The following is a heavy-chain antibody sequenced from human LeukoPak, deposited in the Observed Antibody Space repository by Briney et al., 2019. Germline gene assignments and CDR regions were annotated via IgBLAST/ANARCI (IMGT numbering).Heavy chain of an antibody. CDR3: AKGPRRGYSGYDVGQCDY. J-gene: IGHJ4*02. CDR2: ISYDGSNK. D-gene: IGHD5-12*01. Sequence: GRSLRLSCAASGFTFSSYGMHWVRQAPGKGLEWVAVISYDGSNKYYADSVKGRFTISRDNSKNTLYLQMNSLRAEDTAVYYCAKGPRRGYSGYDVGQCDYWGQGTLVTVSS. V-gene: IGHV3-30*18. CDR1: GFTFSSYG.